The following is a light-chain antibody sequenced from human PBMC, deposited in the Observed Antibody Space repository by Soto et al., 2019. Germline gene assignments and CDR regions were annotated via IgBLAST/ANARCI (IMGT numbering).Light chain of an antibody. CDR2: AAS. V-gene: IGKV1-39*01. CDR3: QQSYSTPFT. CDR1: QSISSS. Sequence: DIQMTQSPSSLSASVGDRVTITCRASQSISSSLNWYQQKPGKAPKLMIYAASSLQSGVPSRFSGSGSGTDFTLTISSLQPEDVATYYCQQSYSTPFTFGGGTKVEIK. J-gene: IGKJ4*01.